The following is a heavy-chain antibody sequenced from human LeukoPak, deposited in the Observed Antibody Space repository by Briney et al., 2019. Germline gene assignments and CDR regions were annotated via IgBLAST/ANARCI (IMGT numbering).Heavy chain of an antibody. CDR2: ITNSGGIT. CDR3: ARYTHDYGDHEFDY. J-gene: IGHJ4*02. Sequence: GGSLRLSCAASGFTFSSYAMSWVRQAPGKGLEWVSAITNSGGITYYADSVEGRFTISRDNSENTLHLQMNSLRAEDTAVYFCARYTHDYGDHEFDYWGQGTLVTVSS. CDR1: GFTFSSYA. D-gene: IGHD4-17*01. V-gene: IGHV3-23*01.